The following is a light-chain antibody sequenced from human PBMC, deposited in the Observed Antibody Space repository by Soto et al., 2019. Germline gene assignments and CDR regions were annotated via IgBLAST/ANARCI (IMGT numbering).Light chain of an antibody. CDR1: QTIYSN. J-gene: IGKJ1*01. Sequence: IMMTQSPATLSVSLGERATLSCRAGQTIYSNVAWYQQRPGQAPRLLIYRASTRATGVPAWFSGSGSGTEFTLTISSLQSEDFAIYYCQQYQNLWTFGQGTKVEIK. CDR2: RAS. CDR3: QQYQNLWT. V-gene: IGKV3-15*01.